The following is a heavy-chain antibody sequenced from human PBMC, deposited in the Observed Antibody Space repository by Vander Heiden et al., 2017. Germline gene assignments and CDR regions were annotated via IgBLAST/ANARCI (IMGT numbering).Heavy chain of an antibody. D-gene: IGHD3-10*01. Sequence: EVQPLASGGGLVRPGASLRRSCAASGVTLIYYVMTWVPQAPRKGLEWVSTITGSTGGTNYADSVKGRFTISRDNSKNTLYLQMNSLRAEDTAVYYCAKYGSGRILDYWGQGTLVTVSS. V-gene: IGHV3-23*01. J-gene: IGHJ4*02. CDR1: GVTLIYYV. CDR3: AKYGSGRILDY. CDR2: ITGSTGGT.